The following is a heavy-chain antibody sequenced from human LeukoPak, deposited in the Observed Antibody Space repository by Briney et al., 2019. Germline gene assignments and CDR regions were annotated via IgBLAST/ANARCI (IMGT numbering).Heavy chain of an antibody. V-gene: IGHV1-8*01. CDR1: GYTFTSYD. D-gene: IGHD1-26*01. Sequence: ASVKVSCKASGYTFTSYDINWVRQATGQGLEWMGWTNPNSGNTGYAQKFQGRVTMTRNTSISTAYMELSSLRSEDTAVYYCARATRNSVGARYYYYMDVWGKGTTVTVSS. CDR2: TNPNSGNT. J-gene: IGHJ6*03. CDR3: ARATRNSVGARYYYYMDV.